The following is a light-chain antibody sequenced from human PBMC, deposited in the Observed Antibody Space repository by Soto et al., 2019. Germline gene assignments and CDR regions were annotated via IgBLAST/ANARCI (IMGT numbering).Light chain of an antibody. CDR1: SRDVGGSNY. Sequence: QSALIQPASVSGSPGQSITISCTGTSRDVGGSNYVSWYQHHPHRAPKLLIYEVSYRPSGVSSRFSGSKSGNTASLTISGLQAEDDADYYCSSYTSSNTWVFGGGTKVTVL. V-gene: IGLV2-14*01. J-gene: IGLJ3*02. CDR3: SSYTSSNTWV. CDR2: EVS.